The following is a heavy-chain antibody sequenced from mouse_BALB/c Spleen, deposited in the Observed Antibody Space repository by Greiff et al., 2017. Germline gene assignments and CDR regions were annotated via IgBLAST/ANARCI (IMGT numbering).Heavy chain of an antibody. CDR3: ARWDGYYFYAMDY. CDR1: GFTFSSFG. V-gene: IGHV5-17*02. CDR2: ISSGSSTI. D-gene: IGHD2-3*01. J-gene: IGHJ4*01. Sequence: DVMLVESGGGLVQPGGSRKLSCAASGFTFSSFGMHWVRQAPEKGLEWVAYISSGSSTIYYADTVKGRFTISRDNPKNTLFLQMTSLRSEDTAMYYCARWDGYYFYAMDYWGQGTSVTVPS.